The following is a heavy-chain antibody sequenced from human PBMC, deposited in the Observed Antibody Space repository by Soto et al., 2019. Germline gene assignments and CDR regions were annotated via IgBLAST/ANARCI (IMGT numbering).Heavy chain of an antibody. D-gene: IGHD4-17*01. Sequence: SGTLSLTCTVSGSSIHITSCYWAYIGQPPGKGLEWIGSFHYSGSTYYNPSLQSRVTISVDTSKNQFSLKLSSVTAADTAVYYCAATTYFYGMDVWGQGTTVT. CDR1: GSSIHITSCY. V-gene: IGHV4-39*01. CDR2: FHYSGST. J-gene: IGHJ6*02. CDR3: AATTYFYGMDV.